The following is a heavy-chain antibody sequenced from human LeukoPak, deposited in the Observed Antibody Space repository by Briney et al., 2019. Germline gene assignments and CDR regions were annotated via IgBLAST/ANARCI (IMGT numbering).Heavy chain of an antibody. CDR3: ARGGNYWPQWWFDP. Sequence: SETLSLTCTVSGGSISSYYWSWIRQPPGKGLEWIGYIYYSGSTNYNPSLKSRVAMSLDASKNQFSLELNSVTPADTAVYYCARGGNYWPQWWFDPWGRGTLVSVSS. CDR1: GGSISSYY. D-gene: IGHD1-26*01. CDR2: IYYSGST. J-gene: IGHJ5*02. V-gene: IGHV4-59*01.